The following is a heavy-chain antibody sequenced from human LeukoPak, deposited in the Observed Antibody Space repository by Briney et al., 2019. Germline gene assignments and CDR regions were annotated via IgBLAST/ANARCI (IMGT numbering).Heavy chain of an antibody. CDR2: ISSSSSYI. V-gene: IGHV3-21*01. Sequence: GGSSRLSCAASGFTFSSYSMNWVRQAPGKGLGWVSSISSSSSYIYYADSVKGRFTISRDNAKNSLYLQMNSLRAEDTGVYYCARGGGDFDAFDSWGKGTMVTVAS. D-gene: IGHD2-21*01. J-gene: IGHJ3*02. CDR3: ARGGGDFDAFDS. CDR1: GFTFSSYS.